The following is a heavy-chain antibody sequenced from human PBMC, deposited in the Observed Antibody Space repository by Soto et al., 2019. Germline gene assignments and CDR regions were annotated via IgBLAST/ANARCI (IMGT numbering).Heavy chain of an antibody. J-gene: IGHJ3*02. CDR3: AMTTYCTNGVCYTDDAFDI. Sequence: GGSLRLSCAASGFTFSSYSMNWVRQAPGKGLEWVSYISSSSSTIYYADSVKGRFTISRDNAKNSLYLQMNSLRAEDTAVYYCAMTTYCTNGVCYTDDAFDIWGQGTMVTVS. D-gene: IGHD2-8*01. V-gene: IGHV3-48*01. CDR2: ISSSSSTI. CDR1: GFTFSSYS.